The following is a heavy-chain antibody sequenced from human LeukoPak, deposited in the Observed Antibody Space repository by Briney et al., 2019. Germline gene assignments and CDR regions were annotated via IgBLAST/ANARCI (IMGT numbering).Heavy chain of an antibody. CDR2: ISGSGGST. V-gene: IGHV3-23*01. J-gene: IGHJ5*02. CDR3: AKPIVVVPAAMGWFDP. CDR1: GFTFSSYA. D-gene: IGHD2-2*01. Sequence: PGGSLRLSCAASGFTFSSYAMCWVRQAPGKGLEWVSAISGSGGSTYYADSVKGRFTISRDNSKNTLYLQMNSLRAEDTAVYYCAKPIVVVPAAMGWFDPWGQGTLVTVSS.